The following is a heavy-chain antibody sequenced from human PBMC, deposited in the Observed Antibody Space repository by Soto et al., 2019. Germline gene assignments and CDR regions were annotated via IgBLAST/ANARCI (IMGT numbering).Heavy chain of an antibody. J-gene: IGHJ4*02. CDR1: GFTFSSYA. CDR3: AEEVEMPTMVDY. Sequence: PGGSLRLSCAASGFTFSSYALGWVRQAPGKGLEWVSAISGSGGSTYYADCVRGRFTISTYNTKNTPYLQMNSLRAEDTAVYYCAEEVEMPTMVDYWGKGTLVTVSS. CDR2: ISGSGGST. D-gene: IGHD1-1*01. V-gene: IGHV3-23*01.